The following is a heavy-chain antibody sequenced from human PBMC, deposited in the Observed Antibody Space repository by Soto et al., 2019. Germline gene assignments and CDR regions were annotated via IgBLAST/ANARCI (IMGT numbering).Heavy chain of an antibody. CDR3: AKYEGDVRVTGFGVVTYLDF. V-gene: IGHV3-23*01. Sequence: EVQLLESGGGLVQPGGSLRLSCAASGFTFSSYGMSWVRQGPGKGLEWVSGISASGGSTYYADSVKGRFTISRDNAKNTLHLQMSSLRAEDAAVYYCAKYEGDVRVTGFGVVTYLDFWGQGTLATVSS. D-gene: IGHD3-3*01. J-gene: IGHJ4*02. CDR1: GFTFSSYG. CDR2: ISASGGST.